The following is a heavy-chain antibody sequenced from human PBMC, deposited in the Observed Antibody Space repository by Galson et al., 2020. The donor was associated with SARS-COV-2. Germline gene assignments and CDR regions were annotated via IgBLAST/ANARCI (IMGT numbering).Heavy chain of an antibody. V-gene: IGHV3-30*04. J-gene: IGHJ6*02. CDR2: ISNDGSNK. Sequence: GGSLRLSCAASGFTFSSFAMHWVRQAPGKGLEWVAVISNDGSNKYYADSVKGRFTISRDNTKNTLYLQMNGLRAEYTAVYYCARAGGGGYYYAQGGMDVWGQGTTVTVCS. CDR1: GFTFSSFA. CDR3: ARAGGGGYYYAQGGMDV. D-gene: IGHD3-22*01.